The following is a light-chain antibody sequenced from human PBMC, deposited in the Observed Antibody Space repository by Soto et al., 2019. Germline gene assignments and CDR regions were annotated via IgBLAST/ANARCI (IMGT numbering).Light chain of an antibody. V-gene: IGLV1-44*01. CDR2: NSN. CDR3: AAWDDSPTGPV. Sequence: QSVLSQPPSASGTPGQTVMISCSGSRSDIGSNFVNWYQHLPGTAPKLLIYNSNQRPSGVPDRFSGSKSGTSASLAISGLQSEDEADYYCAAWDDSPTGPVFGPGTKVTV. CDR1: RSDIGSNF. J-gene: IGLJ1*01.